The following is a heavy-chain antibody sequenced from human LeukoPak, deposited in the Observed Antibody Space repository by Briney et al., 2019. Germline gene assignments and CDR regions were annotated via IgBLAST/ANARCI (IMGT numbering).Heavy chain of an antibody. D-gene: IGHD1-26*01. CDR3: ARGFRWRGSYLSY. CDR1: GGSISTTNYY. V-gene: IGHV4-39*01. CDR2: IYSSGNT. Sequence: SETLSLTCTVSGGSISTTNYYWGWIRQPPGRDLEWIGSIYSSGNTYYNPSLESRVTISVDTSKNQLSLKLTSATAADTSVYYCARGFRWRGSYLSYWGQGTLVTVSS. J-gene: IGHJ4*02.